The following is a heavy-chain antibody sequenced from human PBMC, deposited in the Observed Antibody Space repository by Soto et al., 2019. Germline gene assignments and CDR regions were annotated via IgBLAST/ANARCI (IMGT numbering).Heavy chain of an antibody. CDR2: IIPMFGTA. D-gene: IGHD1-26*01. V-gene: IGHV1-69*13. Sequence: ASVNVSCKASGGTFSSYAISWVRQAPGQGLELMGGIIPMFGTANYAQKFQGRVTITAXXXXXXAXMXLXXXXSEXTAVYYCARDGRDGYNYYGMDVWGQGTTVTVSS. CDR1: GGTFSSYA. J-gene: IGHJ6*02. CDR3: ARDGRDGYNYYGMDV.